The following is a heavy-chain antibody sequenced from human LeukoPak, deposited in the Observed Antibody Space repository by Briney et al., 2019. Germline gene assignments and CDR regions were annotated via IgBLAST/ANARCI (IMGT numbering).Heavy chain of an antibody. V-gene: IGHV3-7*05. D-gene: IGHD1-7*01. CDR2: IKEDGSVK. Sequence: GGSLRLSCAASGFTFSRYWMSWVRQAPGKGLEWVANIKEDGSVKYYVESVKGRFTISRDNSKNTLYLQMNSLRAEDTAVYYCAKDLQPSPVEYNWNYGDYWGQGTLVTVSS. J-gene: IGHJ4*02. CDR1: GFTFSRYW. CDR3: AKDLQPSPVEYNWNYGDY.